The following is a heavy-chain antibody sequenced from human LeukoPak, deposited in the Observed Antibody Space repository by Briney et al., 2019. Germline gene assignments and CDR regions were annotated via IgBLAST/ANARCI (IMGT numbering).Heavy chain of an antibody. V-gene: IGHV3-7*01. CDR1: GFTFGNYW. Sequence: GGSLRLSCAASGFTFGNYWMTWVRQAPGKGLEWVANIQQDGGDNRYVDSVKGRFTIFRDNGRNLLYLQMNSLRDEDTAVYYCARDLDYSDSSGPYPAHWGQGTLVTVSS. D-gene: IGHD3-22*01. CDR3: ARDLDYSDSSGPYPAH. CDR2: IQQDGGDN. J-gene: IGHJ4*02.